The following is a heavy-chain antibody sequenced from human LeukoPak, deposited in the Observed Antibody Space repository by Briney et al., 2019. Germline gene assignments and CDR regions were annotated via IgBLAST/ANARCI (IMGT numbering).Heavy chain of an antibody. V-gene: IGHV4-31*03. Sequence: PSETLSLTCTVSGGSISSGGYYWSWIRRHPGKGLEWIGYIYYSGSTYYNPSLKSRVTISVDTSKNQFSLKLSSVTAADTAVYYCARVWSSGYSDYWGQGTLVTVSS. J-gene: IGHJ4*02. CDR3: ARVWSSGYSDY. D-gene: IGHD3-22*01. CDR1: GGSISSGGYY. CDR2: IYYSGST.